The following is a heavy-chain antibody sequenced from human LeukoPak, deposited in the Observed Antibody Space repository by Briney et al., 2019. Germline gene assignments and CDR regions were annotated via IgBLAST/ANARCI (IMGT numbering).Heavy chain of an antibody. Sequence: GAPVKASCKAPGSTFSSYAISWVRQAPGQGLEWMALFNPNGDGTNSAQKFHCKVTVTRDPSISTAYMELSRVTSDDTAVYYCAREARDGSHRKYFDYWGQGTLGSVSS. CDR2: FNPNGDGT. D-gene: IGHD5-24*01. J-gene: IGHJ4*02. V-gene: IGHV1-2*02. CDR1: GSTFSSYA. CDR3: AREARDGSHRKYFDY.